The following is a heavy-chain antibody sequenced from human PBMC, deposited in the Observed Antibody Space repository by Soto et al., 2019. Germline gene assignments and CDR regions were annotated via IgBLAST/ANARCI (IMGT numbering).Heavy chain of an antibody. CDR2: IYYSGST. J-gene: IGHJ5*02. D-gene: IGHD2-8*01. CDR3: ARFGMYGGNWFDP. V-gene: IGHV4-59*08. CDR1: GGSISSFY. Sequence: SETLSLTCTVSGGSISSFYWSWIRQPPGKGLEWIGYIYYSGSTNYNPSLMSRVTISVDTSKNQFSLKLSSVTAADTAVYYCARFGMYGGNWFDPCGQGTLVTVS.